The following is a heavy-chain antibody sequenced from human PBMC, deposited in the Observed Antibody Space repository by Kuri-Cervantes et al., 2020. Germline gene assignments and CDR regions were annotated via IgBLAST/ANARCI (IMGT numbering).Heavy chain of an antibody. D-gene: IGHD6-6*01. CDR3: ARTRPRPRPYFLDY. V-gene: IGHV4-30-4*08. CDR1: GASISSGDHY. Sequence: SETLSLTCSVSGASISSGDHYWSWIRPPPGKGLEWLGYIYYSGSTYYNPSLKSRVAISVDTSKNQFSLKLSSVTAADTAVYFCARTRPRPRPYFLDYWGQGTQVTVSS. CDR2: IYYSGST. J-gene: IGHJ4*02.